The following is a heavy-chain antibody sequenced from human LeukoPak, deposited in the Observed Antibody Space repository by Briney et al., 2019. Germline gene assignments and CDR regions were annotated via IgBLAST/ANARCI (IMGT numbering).Heavy chain of an antibody. D-gene: IGHD4-17*01. J-gene: IGHJ4*02. CDR3: ASHRGPTGRSFDY. V-gene: IGHV3-30*02. Sequence: GGSLRLSCAASGFTFSNYGMHWVRQAPGKGLEGVAFIGYDGSNKYYADSVKGRFTISRDNSKNTLYLQMNSLRAEDTAVYYCASHRGPTGRSFDYWGPGTLVTVSS. CDR2: IGYDGSNK. CDR1: GFTFSNYG.